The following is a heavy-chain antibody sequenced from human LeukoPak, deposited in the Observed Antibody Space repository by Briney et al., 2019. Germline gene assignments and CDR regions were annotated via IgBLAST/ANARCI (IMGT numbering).Heavy chain of an antibody. V-gene: IGHV4-59*01. CDR2: IYYTGAT. Sequence: SETLSLTCTVSGVSISSYYWSWVRLPPGKGLEWVGYIYYTGATYYNPSLKSRVTISLDTSKNQFSLKLSSVTAADAAVYYCARAGYSYGTGYYFDYWGQGALVTVSS. CDR1: GVSISSYY. J-gene: IGHJ4*02. D-gene: IGHD5-18*01. CDR3: ARAGYSYGTGYYFDY.